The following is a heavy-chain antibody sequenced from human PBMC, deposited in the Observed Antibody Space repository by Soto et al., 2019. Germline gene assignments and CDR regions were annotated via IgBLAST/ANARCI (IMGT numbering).Heavy chain of an antibody. V-gene: IGHV1-46*01. J-gene: IGHJ5*02. D-gene: IGHD3-3*01. CDR3: ARKTTINWFDP. CDR2: INPSGGST. CDR1: GYTFTSYY. Sequence: QVQLVQSGAEVKKPGASVKVSCKASGYTFTSYYMHWVRQAPGQGLEWMGIINPSGGSTSYAQKCQGRVTMTRDTSTSTVYMELSSLRSEDTAVYYCARKTTINWFDPWGQGTLVTVSS.